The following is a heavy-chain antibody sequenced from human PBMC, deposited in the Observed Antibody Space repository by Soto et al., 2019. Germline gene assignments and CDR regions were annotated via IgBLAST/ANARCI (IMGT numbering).Heavy chain of an antibody. J-gene: IGHJ3*02. V-gene: IGHV4-59*08. CDR3: ASAMITFGGVIGHFAFDI. CDR1: GGSISSYY. CDR2: IYYSGST. D-gene: IGHD3-16*02. Sequence: PSETLSLTCTVSGGSISSYYWSWIRQPPGKGLEWIGYIYYSGSTNYNPSLKSRVTISVDTSKNQFSLKLSSVTAADTAVYYCASAMITFGGVIGHFAFDIWGHGTMVTVSS.